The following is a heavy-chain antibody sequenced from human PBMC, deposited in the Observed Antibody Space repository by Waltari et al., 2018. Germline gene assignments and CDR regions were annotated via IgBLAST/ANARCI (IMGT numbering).Heavy chain of an antibody. J-gene: IGHJ4*02. CDR1: GGSISSYY. CDR2: IYYSGST. V-gene: IGHV4-59*01. CDR3: ARGGLYYYDSSGLDY. D-gene: IGHD3-22*01. Sequence: QVQLQESGPGLVKPSETLSLTCTVSGGSISSYYWRLIRPPPGKGLEWIGYIYYSGSTNYKPSLKSRVTISVDTSKNQFSLKLSSVTAADTAVYYCARGGLYYYDSSGLDYWGQGTLVTVSS.